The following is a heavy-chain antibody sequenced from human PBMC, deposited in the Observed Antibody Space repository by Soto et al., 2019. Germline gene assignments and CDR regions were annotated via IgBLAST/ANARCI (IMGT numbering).Heavy chain of an antibody. CDR3: ARVATIFGVDY. CDR1: GFTFSSYA. J-gene: IGHJ4*02. Sequence: GSLRLSCAASGFTFSSYAMHWVRQAPGKGLEWVAVISYDGSNKYYADSVKGRFTISRDNSKNTLYLQMNSLRAEDTAVYYCARVATIFGVDYWGQGTLVTVSS. D-gene: IGHD3-3*01. CDR2: ISYDGSNK. V-gene: IGHV3-30-3*01.